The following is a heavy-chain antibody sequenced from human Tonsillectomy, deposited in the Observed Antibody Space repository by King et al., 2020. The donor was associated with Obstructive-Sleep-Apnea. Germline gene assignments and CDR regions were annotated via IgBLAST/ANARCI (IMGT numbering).Heavy chain of an antibody. Sequence: VQLQESGPGLVKPSETLSLTCTVSGGSISSYYWSWIRQPPGKKLEWIGYIYYGGSTNYNPSLKSRVTISLDTSKNQFSLKLSSVTAADTAVYYCAREYSYGHGSYHFDHWGQGTLVTVSS. CDR3: AREYSYGHGSYHFDH. D-gene: IGHD5-18*01. J-gene: IGHJ4*02. CDR2: IYYGGST. V-gene: IGHV4-59*01. CDR1: GGSISSYY.